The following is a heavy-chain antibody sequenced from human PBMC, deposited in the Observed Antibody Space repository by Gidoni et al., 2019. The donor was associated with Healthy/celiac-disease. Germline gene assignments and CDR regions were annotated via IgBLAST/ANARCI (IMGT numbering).Heavy chain of an antibody. J-gene: IGHJ3*02. V-gene: IGHV3-23*01. D-gene: IGHD3-22*01. CDR3: AKDQYYYDSSGYYYRTSFDAFDI. Sequence: EVQLLESGGGLVQPGGSLRLSCSPSGFPFSRYAMRWVRRATGKGIGWVSASSGSGGSTYYADSLKCRVTISRDNSKNTLYLQMNSLRAEDTAVYYCAKDQYYYDSSGYYYRTSFDAFDIWGQGTMVTVSS. CDR1: GFPFSRYA. CDR2: SSGSGGST.